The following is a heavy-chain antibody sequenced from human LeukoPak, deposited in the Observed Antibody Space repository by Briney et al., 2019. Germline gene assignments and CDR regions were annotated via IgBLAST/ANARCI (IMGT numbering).Heavy chain of an antibody. CDR2: FDPEDGET. CDR3: ARVGTLELGFDY. CDR1: GYTLTELS. V-gene: IGHV1-24*01. D-gene: IGHD1-7*01. Sequence: ASVKLSCKVSGYTLTELSMHWVRQAPGKGLEWMGGFDPEDGETIYAQKFQGRVTITEDTSTDTAYMELSSLRSEDTAVYYCARVGTLELGFDYWGQGTLVTVSS. J-gene: IGHJ4*02.